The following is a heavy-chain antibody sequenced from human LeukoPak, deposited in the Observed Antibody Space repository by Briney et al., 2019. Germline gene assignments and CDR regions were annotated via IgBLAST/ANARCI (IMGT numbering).Heavy chain of an antibody. V-gene: IGHV4-39*01. Sequence: SETLSLTCTVSGGPISSSSYYWGWIRQPPGKGLEWIGSIYYSGSTYYNPSLKSRVTISVDTSKNQFSLKLSSVTAADTAVYYCARHDPYYDFWSGRLNWFDPWGQGTLVTVSS. D-gene: IGHD3-3*01. J-gene: IGHJ5*02. CDR3: ARHDPYYDFWSGRLNWFDP. CDR2: IYYSGST. CDR1: GGPISSSSYY.